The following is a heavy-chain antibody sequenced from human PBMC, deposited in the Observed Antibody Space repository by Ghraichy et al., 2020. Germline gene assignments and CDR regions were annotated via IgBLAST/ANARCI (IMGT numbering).Heavy chain of an antibody. CDR1: EFSLSNAW. Sequence: SLRLSCAASEFSLSNAWMSWVRQGPGKGLEWVGRINSKTDGGTTDYAAPVKGRFTISRDDSKNTLYLQMNSLKTEDTAVYYCATEPEYYGSGSYAIYWFDPWGQGTLVTVSS. D-gene: IGHD3-10*01. CDR2: INSKTDGGTT. J-gene: IGHJ5*02. V-gene: IGHV3-15*01. CDR3: ATEPEYYGSGSYAIYWFDP.